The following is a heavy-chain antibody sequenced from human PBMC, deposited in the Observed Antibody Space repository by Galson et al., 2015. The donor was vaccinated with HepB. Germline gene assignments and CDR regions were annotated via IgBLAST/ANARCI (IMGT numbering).Heavy chain of an antibody. CDR1: GFAVSSNY. J-gene: IGHJ6*02. V-gene: IGHV3-53*01. CDR2: IDSGGTT. D-gene: IGHD1-26*01. CDR3: ARDPQTYYFTYVLDV. Sequence: SLRLSCAASGFAVSSNYMNWVRQAPGKGLEWVSVIDSGGTTYYADSVKGRFIISRDYLTNTLYLQMNSLRAEDTAVYYCARDPQTYYFTYVLDVWGQGTTVTVSS.